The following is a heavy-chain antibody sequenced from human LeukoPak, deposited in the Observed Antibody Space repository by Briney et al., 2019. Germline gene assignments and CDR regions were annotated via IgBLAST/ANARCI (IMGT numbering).Heavy chain of an antibody. Sequence: AESLNFSYKDSGYSFTSYWIGWVRQMPGTGLGWMGIIYPGDSDTRYSPSFQGQVTISADKSINTAYLQWSSLKASDTAIYYCARRGEAMDPFDYWGQGTLVTVSS. CDR1: GYSFTSYW. CDR2: IYPGDSDT. V-gene: IGHV5-51*01. D-gene: IGHD5-18*01. J-gene: IGHJ4*01. CDR3: ARRGEAMDPFDY.